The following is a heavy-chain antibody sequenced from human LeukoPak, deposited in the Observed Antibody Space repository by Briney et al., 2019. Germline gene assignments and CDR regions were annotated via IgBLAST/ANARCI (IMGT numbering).Heavy chain of an antibody. Sequence: LPGGSLRLSCAASGFTFNSYSMHWVRQAPGKGLEWVTAISDDETYKFYADSVKGRFTISRDNSKNTLYLQMNSLRAEDTAVYYCAKPQVLGPARSYYFDYWGQGTLVTVSS. J-gene: IGHJ4*02. D-gene: IGHD1-26*01. CDR1: GFTFNSYS. CDR2: ISDDETYK. CDR3: AKPQVLGPARSYYFDY. V-gene: IGHV3-30-3*02.